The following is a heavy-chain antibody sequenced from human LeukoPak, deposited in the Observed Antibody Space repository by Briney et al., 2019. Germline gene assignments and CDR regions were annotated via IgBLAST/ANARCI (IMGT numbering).Heavy chain of an antibody. J-gene: IGHJ6*03. V-gene: IGHV3-7*01. Sequence: GGSLRLSCAASGFTFISYWMSWVRQAPGKGLEWVANIKQDGSEKYYVDSVKGRFTISRDNAKNSLYLQMNSLRAEDTAVYYCARADSSIAARLSRSSIFNYYYYMDVWGKGTTVTVSS. CDR1: GFTFISYW. CDR2: IKQDGSEK. CDR3: ARADSSIAARLSRSSIFNYYYYMDV. D-gene: IGHD6-6*01.